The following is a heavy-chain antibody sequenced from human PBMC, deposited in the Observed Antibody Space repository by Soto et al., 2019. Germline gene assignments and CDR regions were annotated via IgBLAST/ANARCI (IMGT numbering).Heavy chain of an antibody. V-gene: IGHV3-21*01. Sequence: GGSLRLSCAASGFTFSSYSMNWVRQAPGKGLEWVSSISSSSSYIYYADSVKGRFTISRDNAKNSLYLQMNSLRAEDTAVYYCARDHYPNSSSSPFDYWGQGTLVTVSS. CDR3: ARDHYPNSSSSPFDY. CDR2: ISSSSSYI. J-gene: IGHJ4*02. CDR1: GFTFSSYS. D-gene: IGHD6-6*01.